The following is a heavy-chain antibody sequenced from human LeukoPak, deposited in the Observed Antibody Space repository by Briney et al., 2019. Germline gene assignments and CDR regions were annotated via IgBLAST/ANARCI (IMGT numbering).Heavy chain of an antibody. CDR3: ARAPGV. CDR2: IIPIFGTA. J-gene: IGHJ4*02. Sequence: ASVKVSCKXSGYTFTGYYMHWVRQAPGQGLEWMGRIIPIFGTANYAQKFQGRVTITTDESTSTAYMELSSLRSEDTDVYYCARAPGVWGQGTLVTVSS. V-gene: IGHV1-69*05. D-gene: IGHD2-8*01. CDR1: GYTFTGYY.